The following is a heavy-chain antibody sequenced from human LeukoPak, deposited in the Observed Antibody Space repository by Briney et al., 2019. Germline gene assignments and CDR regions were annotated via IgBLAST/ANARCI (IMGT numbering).Heavy chain of an antibody. V-gene: IGHV4-30-2*01. D-gene: IGHD1-26*01. CDR1: GGSISSGGYS. J-gene: IGHJ3*02. CDR2: IYHSGST. Sequence: SETLSLTCAVSGGSISSGGYSWSWIRQPPGKGLEWIGYIYHSGSTYYNPSLKSRVTISVDRSKNQFFLKLSSVTAADTAVYYCARDLGGLDAFDIWGQGTMVTVPS. CDR3: ARDLGGLDAFDI.